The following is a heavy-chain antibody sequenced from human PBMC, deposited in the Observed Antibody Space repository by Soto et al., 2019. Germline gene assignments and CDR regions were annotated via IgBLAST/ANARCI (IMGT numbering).Heavy chain of an antibody. CDR2: IKQDGSEK. CDR3: ASSYSNYALIDYYYYGMDV. J-gene: IGHJ6*02. V-gene: IGHV3-7*01. D-gene: IGHD4-4*01. CDR1: GFTFSSYW. Sequence: PGGSLRLSCAASGFTFSSYWMSWVRQAPGKGLDWVANIKQDGSEKYYVDSVKGRFTISRDNAKNSLYLQMNSLRSEDTAVHYCASSYSNYALIDYYYYGMDVWGQGTTVTVSS.